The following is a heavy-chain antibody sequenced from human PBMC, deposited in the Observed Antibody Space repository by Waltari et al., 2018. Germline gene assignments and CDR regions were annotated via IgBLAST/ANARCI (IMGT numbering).Heavy chain of an antibody. CDR2: ISHSGVT. CDR3: ARTWGYSPPLGWFDP. J-gene: IGHJ5*02. Sequence: QVQLHQWGAGLLQPSETLSLTCAVSGGPFTDYSWSWIRQPPGRGLEWIGEISHSGVTNYNPSLRSRVTMSVDTIKKHFSLKLTSLTAADTAVYFCARTWGYSPPLGWFDPWGQGTRVTISS. V-gene: IGHV4-34*01. D-gene: IGHD2-2*02. CDR1: GGPFTDYS.